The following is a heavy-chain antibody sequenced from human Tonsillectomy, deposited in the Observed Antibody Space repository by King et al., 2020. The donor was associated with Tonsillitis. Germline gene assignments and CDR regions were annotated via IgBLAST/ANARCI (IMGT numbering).Heavy chain of an antibody. CDR1: GFTFSSFA. CDR3: ARDTVTTPRLAYYFDF. D-gene: IGHD4-17*01. V-gene: IGHV3-33*08. CDR2: IWYDGSNE. J-gene: IGHJ4*02. Sequence: QLVQSGGGVVQPGRSLRLSCAASGFTFSSFAMHWVRQAPGKGLEWVAVIWYDGSNEHYADSVKGRFTISRDNSKNTLYLQMNSLRAEDTAVYYCARDTVTTPRLAYYFDFWGQGTLVTVSS.